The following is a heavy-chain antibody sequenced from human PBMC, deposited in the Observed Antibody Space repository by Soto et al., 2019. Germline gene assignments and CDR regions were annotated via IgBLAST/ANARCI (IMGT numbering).Heavy chain of an antibody. Sequence: QVHLVQSGAEVKKPGASVKVSCKTSGYTFTRYGISWVRQAPGQGVEWRGGISGYDGRTNFAQKVPDRVTMTTDTSTSTVYMELRSLSSDDTAVYYCAREGDVPYYYSGMDVWGQGTPVTVSS. V-gene: IGHV1-18*01. J-gene: IGHJ6*02. CDR3: AREGDVPYYYSGMDV. D-gene: IGHD2-21*02. CDR2: ISGYDGRT. CDR1: GYTFTRYG.